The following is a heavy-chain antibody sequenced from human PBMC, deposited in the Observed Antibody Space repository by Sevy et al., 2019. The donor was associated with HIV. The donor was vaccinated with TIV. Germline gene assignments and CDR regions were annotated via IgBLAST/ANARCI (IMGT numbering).Heavy chain of an antibody. J-gene: IGHJ4*02. V-gene: IGHV4-39*01. CDR3: ARPQDGVGSAQGDSTSYPDAGDHYFDR. Sequence: SETLSLTCTVSGDSVSTSNKFWGWIRQPPGKGLEWIGSIHLTLSTFYNPSLKGRGIISEDTSKIQFPLRLSTVSAADTAVYYCARPQDGVGSAQGDSTSYPDAGDHYFDRWGRGTLVTVSS. CDR2: IHLTLST. CDR1: GDSVSTSNKF. D-gene: IGHD2-8*01.